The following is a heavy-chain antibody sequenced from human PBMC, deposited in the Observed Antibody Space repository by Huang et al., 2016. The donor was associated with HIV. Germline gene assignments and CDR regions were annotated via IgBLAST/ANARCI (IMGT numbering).Heavy chain of an antibody. Sequence: QVQLQESGPGLVKPSQTLSLTCTVSGGLIRRCGYYSSWIRQPPGKGLEWIGNMYDNGRTYENPSLRSGVSISVDTSKNQFSLKLTSVTAADTAVFFCARSPYDASGSSLNYFDYWGQGTLVIVSS. V-gene: IGHV4-30-4*08. CDR2: MYDNGRT. D-gene: IGHD3-22*01. J-gene: IGHJ4*02. CDR1: GGLIRRCGYY. CDR3: ARSPYDASGSSLNYFDY.